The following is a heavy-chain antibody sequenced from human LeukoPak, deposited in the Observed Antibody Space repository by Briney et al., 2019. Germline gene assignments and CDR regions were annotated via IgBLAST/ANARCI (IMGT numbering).Heavy chain of an antibody. J-gene: IGHJ4*02. D-gene: IGHD4-17*01. CDR1: GFTFSSYS. Sequence: TGGSLRLSCAASGFTFSSYSMNWVRQAPGKGLEWVAVISYDGSNKYYADSVKGRFTISRDNSKNTLYLQMNSLRAEDTAVYYCAKDPGYGDYVDYWGQGTLVTVSS. V-gene: IGHV3-30*18. CDR3: AKDPGYGDYVDY. CDR2: ISYDGSNK.